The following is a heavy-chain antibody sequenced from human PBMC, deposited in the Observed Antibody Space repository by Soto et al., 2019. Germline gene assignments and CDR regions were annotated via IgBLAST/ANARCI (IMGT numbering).Heavy chain of an antibody. J-gene: IGHJ4*02. V-gene: IGHV3-30*18. CDR1: GFTFSSYG. Sequence: QVQLVESRGGVVQPGRSLRLSCAASGFTFSSYGMNWVRQAPGKGLEWVAVISYDGSNKYYADSVKGRFTISRDNSKNTLYLQMNSLRAEDTAVYYCAKGASSGSYLDYWGQGTLVTVSS. D-gene: IGHD1-26*01. CDR2: ISYDGSNK. CDR3: AKGASSGSYLDY.